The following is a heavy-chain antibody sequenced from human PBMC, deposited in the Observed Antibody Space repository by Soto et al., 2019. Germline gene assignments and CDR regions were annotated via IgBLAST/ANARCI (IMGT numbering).Heavy chain of an antibody. CDR3: ARGRGLLLWFGELHNWFDP. V-gene: IGHV4-34*01. CDR1: GGSFSGYY. J-gene: IGHJ5*02. D-gene: IGHD3-10*01. CDR2: INHSGST. Sequence: SETLSLTCAGYGGSFSGYYWSWIRQPPGKGLEWIGEINHSGSTNYNPSLKSRVTISVDTSKNQFSLKLSSVTAADTAVYYCARGRGLLLWFGELHNWFDPWGQGTLVTVSS.